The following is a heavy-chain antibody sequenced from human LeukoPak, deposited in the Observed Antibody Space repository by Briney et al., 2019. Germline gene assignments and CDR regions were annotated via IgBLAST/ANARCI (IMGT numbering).Heavy chain of an antibody. V-gene: IGHV3-23*01. Sequence: GGSLRLSCAASGFTFSSYAMSWVRQAPGKGLEWVSAISGSGGSTYYADSVKGRFTISRDNSKNTLYLQMNSLRAGDTAVYYCAKVTEVYYYYGMDVWGQGTTVTVSS. CDR2: ISGSGGST. CDR1: GFTFSSYA. CDR3: AKVTEVYYYYGMDV. J-gene: IGHJ6*02.